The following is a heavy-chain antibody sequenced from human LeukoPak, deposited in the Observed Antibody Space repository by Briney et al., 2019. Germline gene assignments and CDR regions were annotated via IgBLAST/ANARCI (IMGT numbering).Heavy chain of an antibody. D-gene: IGHD2-2*01. CDR3: ARDPTPYCSTTSCYLWFDP. CDR2: ISAYNGNT. CDR1: GYTLTTYY. V-gene: IGHV1-18*04. J-gene: IGHJ5*02. Sequence: ASVKVSCKTSGYTLTTYYINWVRQAPGQGLEWMGWISAYNGNTNYAQKLQGRVTMTTDTSTSTAYMELRSLRSDDTAVYYCARDPTPYCSTTSCYLWFDPWGQGTLVTVSS.